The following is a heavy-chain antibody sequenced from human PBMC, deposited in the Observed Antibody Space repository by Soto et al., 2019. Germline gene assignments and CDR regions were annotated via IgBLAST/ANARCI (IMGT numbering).Heavy chain of an antibody. CDR2: ITWNSGYI. D-gene: IGHD6-13*01. V-gene: IGHV3-9*01. CDR1: GFTFDDYA. CDR3: AKALYGSSSSPIDY. J-gene: IGHJ4*02. Sequence: DVQLVESGGGLVQPGRSLRLSCAASGFTFDDYAMHWVRQAPGKGLEWVSYITWNSGYIGYADSVKGRFTISRDNANNSLYLQMNSLKPEDTAFYYCAKALYGSSSSPIDYWGQGTLVTVSS.